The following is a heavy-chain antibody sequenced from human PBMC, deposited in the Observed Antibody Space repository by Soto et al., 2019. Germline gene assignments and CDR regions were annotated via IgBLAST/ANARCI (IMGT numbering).Heavy chain of an antibody. CDR2: IYSGGST. D-gene: IGHD6-19*01. Sequence: SLRLSCAASGFTVSSNYMSWVRQAPGKGLEWVSVIYSGGSTYYADSVKGRFTISRDNSKNTLYLQMNSLRAEDTAVYYCARGTIAVAGTRDVWGQGTTVTVSS. CDR1: GFTVSSNY. J-gene: IGHJ6*02. CDR3: ARGTIAVAGTRDV. V-gene: IGHV3-53*01.